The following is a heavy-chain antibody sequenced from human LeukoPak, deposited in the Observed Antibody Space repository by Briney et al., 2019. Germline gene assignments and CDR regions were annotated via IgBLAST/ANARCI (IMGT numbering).Heavy chain of an antibody. CDR2: MNPNSGNT. J-gene: IGHJ3*02. CDR3: ARSSGWYDAFDI. D-gene: IGHD6-19*01. CDR1: GYTFTSYG. V-gene: IGHV1-8*02. Sequence: GASVKVSCKASGYTFTSYGISWVRQATGQGLEWMGWMNPNSGNTGYAQKFQGRVTMTRNTSISTAYMELSSLRSEDTAVYYCARSSGWYDAFDIWGQGTMVTVSS.